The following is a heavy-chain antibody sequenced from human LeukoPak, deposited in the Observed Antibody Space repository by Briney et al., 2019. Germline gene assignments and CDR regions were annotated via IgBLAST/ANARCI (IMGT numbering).Heavy chain of an antibody. D-gene: IGHD2-15*01. CDR1: GGSFSGYY. V-gene: IGHV4-34*01. CDR2: IYHSGST. J-gene: IGHJ4*02. CDR3: ARVHTYCSGGSCYVYYFDY. Sequence: PSETLSLTCAVYGGSFSGYYWSWIRQPPGKGLEWIGSIYHSGSTYYNPSLKSRVTISVDTSKNQFSLKLSSVTAADTAVYYCARVHTYCSGGSCYVYYFDYWGQGTLVTVSS.